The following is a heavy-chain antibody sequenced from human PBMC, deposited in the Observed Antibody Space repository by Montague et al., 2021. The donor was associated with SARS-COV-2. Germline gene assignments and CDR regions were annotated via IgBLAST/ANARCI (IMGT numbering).Heavy chain of an antibody. CDR3: ARDPWRITIFGVVTRYGMDV. CDR1: GGSVSSGSYY. Sequence: SETLSLTCIVPGGSVSSGSYYWSWIRQPPGKGLEWIGYIYYSGSTNYNPSLKSRVTISVDTFKNQFSLKLSSVTAADTAVYYCARDPWRITIFGVVTRYGMDVWGQGTTVTVSS. D-gene: IGHD3-3*01. J-gene: IGHJ6*02. CDR2: IYYSGST. V-gene: IGHV4-61*01.